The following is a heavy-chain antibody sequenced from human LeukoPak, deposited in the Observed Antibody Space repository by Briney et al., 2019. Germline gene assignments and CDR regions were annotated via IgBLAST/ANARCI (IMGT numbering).Heavy chain of an antibody. CDR3: SRDPRVLDY. J-gene: IGHJ4*02. Sequence: GGSLRLSCAASGFTFNRYNMNWVRRAPGKGLEWVSSISTSSSYIYYADSVRGRFTISRDNAKKSLYLQINSLRAEDTAVYYCSRDPRVLDYWGQGTLVTVSS. V-gene: IGHV3-21*04. CDR1: GFTFNRYN. CDR2: ISTSSSYI.